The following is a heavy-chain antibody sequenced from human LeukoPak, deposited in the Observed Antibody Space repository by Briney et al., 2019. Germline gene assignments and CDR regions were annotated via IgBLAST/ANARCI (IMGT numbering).Heavy chain of an antibody. D-gene: IGHD6-13*01. Sequence: GGSLRLSCAASGFTFSTYAMSWVRQAPGKGLEWVSVISNSGGSTYYADSVKGRLTISRDNSKNTLYLQMNSLRAEDTALYYCATTYTSSWYNYWGQGTPVTVSS. V-gene: IGHV3-23*01. CDR3: ATTYTSSWYNY. CDR2: ISNSGGST. J-gene: IGHJ4*02. CDR1: GFTFSTYA.